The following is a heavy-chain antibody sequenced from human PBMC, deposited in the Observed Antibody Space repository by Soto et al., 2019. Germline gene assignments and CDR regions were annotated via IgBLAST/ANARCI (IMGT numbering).Heavy chain of an antibody. CDR3: ARDFFDWLFPGGY. Sequence: GGAGKVTCEGGGKTLTREDMQGGGQAPGRGGEGRGIKKPSGGSTSYAQNFQGRVTMTRDTSTSTVYMELSSLRSEDTAVYYCARDFFDWLFPGGYWGQGTLVTVSA. D-gene: IGHD3-9*01. V-gene: IGHV1-46*01. CDR1: GKTLTRED. CDR2: KKPSGGST. J-gene: IGHJ4*02.